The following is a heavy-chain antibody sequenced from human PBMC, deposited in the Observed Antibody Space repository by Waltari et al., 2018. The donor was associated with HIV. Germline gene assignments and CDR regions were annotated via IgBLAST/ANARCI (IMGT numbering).Heavy chain of an antibody. J-gene: IGHJ6*03. Sequence: QVQVVQSGAEVEKPGASVKVSCKASGYTFIGYYIYWVRQAPGHGLEWMGRINPNSGATTYAQKFQGRVTMTRDTSISTAYMELSRLRSDDTAVYYCARGLQYSSSSWYSFYMDVWGTGTTVTVSS. D-gene: IGHD6-6*01. CDR2: INPNSGAT. V-gene: IGHV1-2*06. CDR1: GYTFIGYY. CDR3: ARGLQYSSSSWYSFYMDV.